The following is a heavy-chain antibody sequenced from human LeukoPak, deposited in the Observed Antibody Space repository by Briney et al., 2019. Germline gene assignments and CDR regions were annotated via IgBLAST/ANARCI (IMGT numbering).Heavy chain of an antibody. CDR3: ARDDIAAAGIFDY. V-gene: IGHV1-69*13. CDR2: IIPIFGTA. Sequence: ASVKVSCKASGGTFSSYAISWVRRAPGQGLEWMGGIIPIFGTANYAQKFQGRVTITADESTSTAYMELSSLRSEDTAVYYCARDDIAAAGIFDYWGQGTLVTVSS. J-gene: IGHJ4*02. D-gene: IGHD6-13*01. CDR1: GGTFSSYA.